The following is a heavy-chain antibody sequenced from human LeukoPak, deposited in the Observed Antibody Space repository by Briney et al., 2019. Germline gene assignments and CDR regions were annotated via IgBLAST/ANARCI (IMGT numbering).Heavy chain of an antibody. Sequence: SETLSLTCTVSGGSISSYYWSWIRQPPGKGLEWIGYIYYRGSTNYNPSLKSRVTISVDTSKNQFSLKLSSVTAADTAVYYCARGRGRFDPWGQGTLVTVSS. V-gene: IGHV4-59*01. CDR1: GGSISSYY. J-gene: IGHJ5*02. CDR2: IYYRGST. D-gene: IGHD1-26*01. CDR3: ARGRGRFDP.